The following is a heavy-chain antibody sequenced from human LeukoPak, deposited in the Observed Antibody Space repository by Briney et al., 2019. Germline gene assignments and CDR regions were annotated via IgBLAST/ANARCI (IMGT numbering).Heavy chain of an antibody. Sequence: GGSLTLSCAASGFTFSRYWMHWVRQGPGKGLVWVSYINGDGSRTTYADCVKGRFTISRENAKNTLDLQMNSLRAEDTAVYYCARGGWGTAIDYWAQGTLVTVSS. D-gene: IGHD1-7*01. CDR2: INGDGSRT. CDR1: GFTFSRYW. V-gene: IGHV3-74*01. J-gene: IGHJ4*02. CDR3: ARGGWGTAIDY.